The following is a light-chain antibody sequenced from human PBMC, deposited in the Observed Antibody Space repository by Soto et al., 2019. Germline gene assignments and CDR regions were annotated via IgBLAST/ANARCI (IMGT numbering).Light chain of an antibody. CDR3: QHHHNLPH. Sequence: DIQMTQSPSSLSASVGDRVTITCRASQNINSYLNWYQQKPGKAPKLLIYDASNLEKGAPSRFSGSGSGTDFTFDISSLQPEDVATYCCQHHHNLPHFGQGTKVDIK. CDR1: QNINSY. CDR2: DAS. V-gene: IGKV1-33*01. J-gene: IGKJ1*01.